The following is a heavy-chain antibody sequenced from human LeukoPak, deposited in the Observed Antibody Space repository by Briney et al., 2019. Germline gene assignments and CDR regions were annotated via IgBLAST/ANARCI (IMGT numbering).Heavy chain of an antibody. V-gene: IGHV3-11*04. J-gene: IGHJ4*02. CDR3: ARALADSRGYYLGFDY. CDR1: GFTFSDYY. Sequence: GGSLRLSCAASGFTFSDYYMGWIRQAPGKGLEWISYITNNGGAMFYADSLKGRLTIFRDNAKTSLYLQMNSLRPDDTALYYCARALADSRGYYLGFDYWGQGTPVTVSS. CDR2: ITNNGGAM. D-gene: IGHD3-22*01.